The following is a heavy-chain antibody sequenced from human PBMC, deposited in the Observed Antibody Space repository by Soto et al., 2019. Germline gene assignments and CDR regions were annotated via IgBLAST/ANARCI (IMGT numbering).Heavy chain of an antibody. V-gene: IGHV3-72*01. CDR2: SRDKPNRYTT. Sequence: PGGSLRLSCAASGFTFSDHYMAWVRQAPGKGLEWVGRSRDKPNRYTTEYAASVKDRFTISRDDSQNSVYLQMSSLKTEDTGVYYCVRTGRNYYSDHWGQGTLVTVSS. D-gene: IGHD1-7*01. J-gene: IGHJ4*02. CDR1: GFTFSDHY. CDR3: VRTGRNYYSDH.